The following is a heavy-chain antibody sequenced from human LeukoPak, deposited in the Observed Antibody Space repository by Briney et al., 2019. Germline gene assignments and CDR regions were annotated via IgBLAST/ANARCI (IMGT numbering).Heavy chain of an antibody. Sequence: GGSLRLSCAASGFTFSSYSMHWVRQAPGKGLEWVAVISYDGSNKYYADSVKGRFTISRDNSKNTLYLQMNSLRAEDTAVYYCAKSVAVAGPRGYWGQGTLVTVSS. D-gene: IGHD6-19*01. J-gene: IGHJ4*02. CDR2: ISYDGSNK. CDR3: AKSVAVAGPRGY. CDR1: GFTFSSYS. V-gene: IGHV3-30*18.